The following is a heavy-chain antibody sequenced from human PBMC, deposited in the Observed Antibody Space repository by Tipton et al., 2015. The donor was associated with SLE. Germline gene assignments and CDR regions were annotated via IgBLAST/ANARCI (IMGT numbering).Heavy chain of an antibody. Sequence: SLRLSCAASGFTFSSYGMHWVRQAPGKGLEWVAFIRYDGSNKYYADSVKGRFTISRDNSKNTLYLQMNSLRAEDTAVYYCARQGWDSGSFHFDYWGQGTLVTVSS. J-gene: IGHJ4*02. V-gene: IGHV3-30*02. CDR2: IRYDGSNK. D-gene: IGHD1-26*01. CDR1: GFTFSSYG. CDR3: ARQGWDSGSFHFDY.